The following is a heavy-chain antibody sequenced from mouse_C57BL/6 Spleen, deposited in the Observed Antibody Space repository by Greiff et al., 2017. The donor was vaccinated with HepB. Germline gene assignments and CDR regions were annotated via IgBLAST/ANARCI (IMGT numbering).Heavy chain of an antibody. V-gene: IGHV1-80*01. CDR1: GYAFSSYW. D-gene: IGHD2-4*01. CDR3: AREVGLRLDY. CDR2: IYPGDGDT. Sequence: SGASVKISCKASGYAFSSYWMNWVKQRPGQGLEWIGQIYPGDGDTNYKGKFKGKATLTADKSSSTAYMQLSSLTSEDAAVYFCAREVGLRLDYWGQGTTLTVSS. J-gene: IGHJ2*01.